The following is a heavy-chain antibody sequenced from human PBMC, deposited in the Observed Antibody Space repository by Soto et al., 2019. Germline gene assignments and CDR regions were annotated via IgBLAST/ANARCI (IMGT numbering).Heavy chain of an antibody. CDR2: IYYSGSP. CDR1: GGSMSSYY. V-gene: IGHV4-59*01. Sequence: SETLSLTCSVSGGSMSSYYWSWIRQPPWKGLEWIGYIYYSGSPNYNPSLQSRVTISVDTSTNQFSLKVSSVTAADTALYYCARVRLRSNPRGPGSVDIWGRGTMVTVSS. CDR3: ARVRLRSNPRGPGSVDI. D-gene: IGHD4-17*01. J-gene: IGHJ3*02.